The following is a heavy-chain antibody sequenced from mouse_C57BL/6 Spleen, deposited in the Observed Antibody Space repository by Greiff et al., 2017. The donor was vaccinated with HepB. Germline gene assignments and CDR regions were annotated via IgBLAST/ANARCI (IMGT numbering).Heavy chain of an antibody. J-gene: IGHJ2*01. D-gene: IGHD4-1*01. CDR2: IDPNSGGT. Sequence: VKLQQPGAELVKPGASVKLSCKASGYTFTSYWMHWVKQRPGRGLEWIGRIDPNSGGTKYNEKFESKATLTVDKPSSTAYMQLSSLTSEDSAVYYCARRVTGLGYYFDYWGQGTTLTVSS. CDR1: GYTFTSYW. CDR3: ARRVTGLGYYFDY. V-gene: IGHV1-72*01.